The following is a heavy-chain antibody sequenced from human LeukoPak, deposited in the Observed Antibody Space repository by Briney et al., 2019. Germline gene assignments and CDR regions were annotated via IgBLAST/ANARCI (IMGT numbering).Heavy chain of an antibody. CDR2: IFTTEVT. D-gene: IGHD1-26*01. Sequence: PSETLSLTCSVSGGSIGTFHWHWIRQPPGKGLEWIGYIFTTEVTNYSPSLKSRVTISVDTSKNQFSLRLSSVTAADTAVYYCARSDGIVGEEAWFDPWGQGTLVTVSS. V-gene: IGHV4-4*09. J-gene: IGHJ5*02. CDR3: ARSDGIVGEEAWFDP. CDR1: GGSIGTFH.